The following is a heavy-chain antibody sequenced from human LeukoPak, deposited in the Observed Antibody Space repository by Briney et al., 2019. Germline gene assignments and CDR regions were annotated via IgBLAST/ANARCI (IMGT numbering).Heavy chain of an antibody. J-gene: IGHJ4*02. CDR2: IYHSGST. Sequence: SETLSLTCAVSGGSISSSNWWSWVRQPPGKGPEWIGEIYHSGSTNYNPSLKSRVTISVDKSKNQFSLKLSSVTAADTAVYYCARVLDYYDSSGNYAYFDYWGQGTLVTVSS. CDR1: GGSISSSNW. D-gene: IGHD3-22*01. V-gene: IGHV4-4*02. CDR3: ARVLDYYDSSGNYAYFDY.